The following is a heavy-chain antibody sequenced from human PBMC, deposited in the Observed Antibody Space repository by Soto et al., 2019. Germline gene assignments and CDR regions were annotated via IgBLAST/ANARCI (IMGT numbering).Heavy chain of an antibody. V-gene: IGHV4-59*01. D-gene: IGHD5-12*01. CDR1: GGSISSYY. Sequence: SETLSLTCTVSGGSISSYYWSWIRQPPGKGLEWIGYIYYSGSTNYNPSLKSRVTISVDTSKNQFSLKLSSVTAADTAVYYCAREVATIGGESFDYWGQGTLVTVS. CDR3: AREVATIGGESFDY. J-gene: IGHJ4*02. CDR2: IYYSGST.